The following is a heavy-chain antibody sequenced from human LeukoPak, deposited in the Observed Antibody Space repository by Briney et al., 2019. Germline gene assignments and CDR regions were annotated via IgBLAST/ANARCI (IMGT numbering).Heavy chain of an antibody. J-gene: IGHJ4*02. CDR1: GFTVSSNY. Sequence: GGSLRLSCAASGFTVSSNYMSWVRQAPGKGLEWVSGINWNGGSTGYTDSVKGRFTISRDTAKNSLYLQMNSLRAEDTALYYCARLSGPGSGWTTLDYWGQGTLVTVSS. V-gene: IGHV3-20*04. CDR2: INWNGGST. CDR3: ARLSGPGSGWTTLDY. D-gene: IGHD6-19*01.